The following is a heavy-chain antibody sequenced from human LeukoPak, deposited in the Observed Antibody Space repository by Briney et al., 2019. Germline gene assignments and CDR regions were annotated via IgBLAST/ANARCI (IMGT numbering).Heavy chain of an antibody. CDR1: GFSFSDYY. CDR3: ARRTYYDYDKGTFYFDY. CDR2: ISHSGITI. V-gene: IGHV3-11*01. J-gene: IGHJ4*02. D-gene: IGHD3-22*01. Sequence: GGSLRLSCAASGFSFSDYYMTWIRQAPGRGLEWVSSISHSGITIYQADSVKGRSTVSRDNTKKSLYLQMNSLRAEDTAVYYCARRTYYDYDKGTFYFDYWDQGSLVTVSS.